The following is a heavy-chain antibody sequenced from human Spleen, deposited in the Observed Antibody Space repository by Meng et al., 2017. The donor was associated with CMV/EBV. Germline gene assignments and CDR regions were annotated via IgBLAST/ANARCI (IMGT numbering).Heavy chain of an antibody. CDR1: GYTFTSYY. D-gene: IGHD3/OR15-3a*01. CDR2: INPSGGST. CDR3: ARVTDFWSTPWGFDP. Sequence: ASVKVSCKASGYTFTSYYMHWVRQAPGQGLEWMGIINPSGGSTSYAQKFQGRVTMTRDTSITTAYMELSRLTSDDTAVYYCARVTDFWSTPWGFDPWGQGTLVTVSS. J-gene: IGHJ5*01. V-gene: IGHV1-46*01.